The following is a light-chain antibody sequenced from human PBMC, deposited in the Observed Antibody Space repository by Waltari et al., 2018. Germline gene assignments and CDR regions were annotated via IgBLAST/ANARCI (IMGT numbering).Light chain of an antibody. CDR1: QSISSW. V-gene: IGKV1-5*03. CDR2: RAS. Sequence: DIQMTQSPSTLSAYEGDRVTITCRASQSISSWLAWYQQKPGKAPKLLIYRASSLESGVPSRFSGSGSGTEFTLTISSLQPDDFATYYCQQYNSYWYTFGQGTKLEI. J-gene: IGKJ2*01. CDR3: QQYNSYWYT.